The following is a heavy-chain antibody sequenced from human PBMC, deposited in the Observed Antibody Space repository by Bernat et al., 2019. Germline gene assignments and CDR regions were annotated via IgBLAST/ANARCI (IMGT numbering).Heavy chain of an antibody. Sequence: EVQLLESGGGLVQPGGSLRLSCAASGFTFSSYAMSWVRQAPGKGLEWVSVIYSGGSTYYADAVKGRFTISRDKSKNTLYLQMNSLRAEDTAVYYCATRSGGYFDYWGQGTLVTVSS. J-gene: IGHJ4*02. CDR3: ATRSGGYFDY. CDR1: GFTFSSYA. CDR2: IYSGGST. D-gene: IGHD2-15*01. V-gene: IGHV3-66*01.